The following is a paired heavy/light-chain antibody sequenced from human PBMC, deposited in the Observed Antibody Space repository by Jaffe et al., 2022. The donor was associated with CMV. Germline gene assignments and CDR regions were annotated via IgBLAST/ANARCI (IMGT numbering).Heavy chain of an antibody. Sequence: EVQLVESGGVVVQPGGSLRLSCAASGFTFEDYTMHWVRQVPGKGLDWVSLISWDSVTAYYADSVKGRFTISRENSKNSLYLQMNSLRSEDTALYYCAKDRRTSGWSYFDYWGQGILVTVSS. J-gene: IGHJ4*02. CDR1: GFTFEDYT. D-gene: IGHD6-19*01. CDR3: AKDRRTSGWSYFDY. V-gene: IGHV3-43*01. CDR2: ISWDSVTA.
Light chain of an antibody. CDR2: EAS. J-gene: IGKJ5*01. CDR3: QQYNSYSGIT. V-gene: IGKV1-5*03. CDR1: QSISYW. Sequence: DIQMTQSPSTLSASVGDRVTITCRASQSISYWLAWYQQKPGKAPKVLIYEASTLESGVPSRFSGSGSGTEFTLTISSLQPDDFASYYCQQYNSYSGITFGQGTRLEIK.